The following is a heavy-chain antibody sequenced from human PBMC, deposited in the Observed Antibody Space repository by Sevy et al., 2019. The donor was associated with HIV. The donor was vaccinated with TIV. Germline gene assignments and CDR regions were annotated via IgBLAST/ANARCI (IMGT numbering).Heavy chain of an antibody. J-gene: IGHJ5*02. CDR2: FYHSGST. D-gene: IGHD3-3*02. CDR1: GASITDYY. CDR3: ARDHLSQGLDP. V-gene: IGHV4-59*12. Sequence: SETLSLTCTVSGASITDYYWSWVRQPPGKGLEWIGNFYHSGSTNYNPSLKSRITMSVDTSKNHFSLRLTSVTAADTAVYYWARDHLSQGLDPWGQGTLVTVSS.